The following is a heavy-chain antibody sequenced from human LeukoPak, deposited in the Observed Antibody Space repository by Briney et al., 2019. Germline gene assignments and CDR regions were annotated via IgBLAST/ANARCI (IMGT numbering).Heavy chain of an antibody. V-gene: IGHV3-15*01. Sequence: GGSLRLSCAASGFTFRKAWMSWVRQAPGKGLEWVGRIKDKTDGGTTDYAAPVKGRFTISRDDSKNTLYVQMNNLKTEDTAVYYCTTADGTYTFWRADYLDYGGQGTLVTVSS. CDR3: TTADGTYTFWRADYLDY. D-gene: IGHD3-3*01. J-gene: IGHJ4*02. CDR1: GFTFRKAW. CDR2: IKDKTDGGTT.